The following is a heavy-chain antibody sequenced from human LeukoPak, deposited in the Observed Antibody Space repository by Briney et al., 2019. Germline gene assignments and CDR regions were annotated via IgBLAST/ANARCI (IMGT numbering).Heavy chain of an antibody. CDR1: GGSINSYY. D-gene: IGHD3-10*01. CDR3: ARSYGSGSYFDS. J-gene: IGHJ4*02. V-gene: IGHV4-59*01. CDR2: ISYSGST. Sequence: SETLSLTCTVSGGSINSYYWSWIRQPPGRGLEWIGYISYSGSTNYNPSLKSRVTISVDTSKNQFSLKLRSVTAVDTAVYYCARSYGSGSYFDSWGQGTLVTVSS.